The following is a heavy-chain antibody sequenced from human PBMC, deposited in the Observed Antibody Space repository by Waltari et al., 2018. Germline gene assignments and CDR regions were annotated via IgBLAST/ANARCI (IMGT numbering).Heavy chain of an antibody. D-gene: IGHD3-10*01. CDR2: IDPEDGET. CDR1: GYTFIAYF. CDR3: APLPGGSGQTFDY. J-gene: IGHJ4*02. V-gene: IGHV1-69-2*01. Sequence: EVQLVQSGAEVKKPGATVKISCKASGYTFIAYFMHWVQQAQGKGLEWVGRIDPEDGETVYAEKFQGRVTITADTSTDTSYLELSSLRSDDTAVYYCAPLPGGSGQTFDYWGQGTLLTVSS.